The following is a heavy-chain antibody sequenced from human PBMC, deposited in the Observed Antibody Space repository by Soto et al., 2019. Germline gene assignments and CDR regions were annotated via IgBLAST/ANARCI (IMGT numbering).Heavy chain of an antibody. CDR1: GFSLTRKGIT. Sequence: XGPKLMTATRTVRLTCTVSGFSLTRKGITVGWIRQTPGKAPEWLALNTEHSPSLQSRLTFTKDTSKNQVVLTMTKLDPVYTATYSCTLRQDTSRGSIYRGQGVIVIVSS. D-gene: IGHD6-19*01. J-gene: IGHJ4*02. CDR2: NTE. CDR3: TLRQDTSRGSIY. V-gene: IGHV2-5*01.